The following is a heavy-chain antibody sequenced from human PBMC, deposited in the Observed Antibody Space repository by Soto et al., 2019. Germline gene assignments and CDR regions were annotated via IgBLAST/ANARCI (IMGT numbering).Heavy chain of an antibody. CDR2: INAGNGNT. J-gene: IGHJ4*02. D-gene: IGHD6-19*01. V-gene: IGHV1-3*01. Sequence: ASVKVSCKAPGYTFTSYAMHWVRQAPGQRLEWMGWINAGNGNTKYSQKFQGRVTISVDTSRNQFSMKLNYVTAADTAVYYCTDMLGQWLPRDWGQGTVVTVSS. CDR3: TDMLGQWLPRD. CDR1: GYTFTSYA.